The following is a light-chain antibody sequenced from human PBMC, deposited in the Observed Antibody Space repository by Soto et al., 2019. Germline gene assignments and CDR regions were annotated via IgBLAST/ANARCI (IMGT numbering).Light chain of an antibody. CDR3: RSFATSGTTVI. J-gene: IGLJ2*01. CDR1: NNDVGAYPY. CDR2: EVT. V-gene: IGLV2-14*01. Sequence: QSVLTQPASVSGSPGQSITISCTGTNNDVGAYPYVSWYQQHPGTAPKLIIYEVTNRPSGISDRFSGSKSGNTASLTISGLQAEDESDYYCRSFATSGTTVIFGGGTKLTVL.